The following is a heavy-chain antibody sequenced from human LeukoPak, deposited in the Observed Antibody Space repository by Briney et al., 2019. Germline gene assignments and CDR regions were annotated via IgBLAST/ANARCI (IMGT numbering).Heavy chain of an antibody. V-gene: IGHV4-59*12. CDR3: ARDRMTGYSSEAAFDI. Sequence: SETLSLTCTVSGGSISSYYWTWIRQPPGKGLEWIGYIYYSGSTNYNPSLKSRVTISVDTSKNQFSLKLSSVTAADTAVYYCARDRMTGYSSEAAFDIWAKGQWSPSLQ. CDR1: GGSISSYY. D-gene: IGHD3-9*01. J-gene: IGHJ3*02. CDR2: IYYSGST.